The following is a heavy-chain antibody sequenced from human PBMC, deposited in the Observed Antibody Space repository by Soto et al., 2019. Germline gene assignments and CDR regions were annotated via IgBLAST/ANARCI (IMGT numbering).Heavy chain of an antibody. CDR1: GDSISSGSYF. J-gene: IGHJ4*02. Sequence: LQLQESGPGLVKPSETLSLTCTVSGDSISSGSYFWGWIRQPPGRGLEYIGSMCYSRITYSNPSLAGRVTTSLETSKNQVSLSLRAVTAADTAVYFCARSPPTSGFYHDFDYWGQGALVTVSP. V-gene: IGHV4-39*01. CDR3: ARSPPTSGFYHDFDY. CDR2: MCYSRIT. D-gene: IGHD6-19*01.